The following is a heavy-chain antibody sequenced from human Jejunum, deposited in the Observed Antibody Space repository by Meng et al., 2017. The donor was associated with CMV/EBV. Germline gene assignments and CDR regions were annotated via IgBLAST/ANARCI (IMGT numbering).Heavy chain of an antibody. CDR1: GYIFNNYG. CDR2: ISAYNGNT. Sequence: QVQLVQSGAEVKKPGASVKVSCKASGYIFNNYGVSWVRQAPGRGPEWMGWISAYNGNTNYAQNFQGRFTMTTDTSTSTAYMELRSLRSDDTAVYYCARDLPGGTKGTWLDLWGQGTLVTVSS. D-gene: IGHD1-14*01. CDR3: ARDLPGGTKGTWLDL. J-gene: IGHJ5*02. V-gene: IGHV1-18*01.